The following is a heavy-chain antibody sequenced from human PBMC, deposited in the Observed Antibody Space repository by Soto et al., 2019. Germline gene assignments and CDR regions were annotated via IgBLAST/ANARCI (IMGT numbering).Heavy chain of an antibody. CDR3: AREGIAVAGDAFDI. Sequence: EVQLVESGGGLVKPGGSLRLSCAASGFTFSSYSMNWVRQAPGKGLEWVSSISSSSSTIYYADSVKGRFTISRDNAKNALYLQMNSLRDEDTAVYYCAREGIAVAGDAFDIWGQGTMVTVSS. CDR1: GFTFSSYS. D-gene: IGHD6-19*01. J-gene: IGHJ3*02. V-gene: IGHV3-21*01. CDR2: ISSSSSTI.